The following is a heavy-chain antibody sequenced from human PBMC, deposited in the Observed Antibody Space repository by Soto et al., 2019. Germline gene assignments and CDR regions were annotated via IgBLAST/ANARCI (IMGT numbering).Heavy chain of an antibody. CDR3: AKGTERITIFGVVITYFDY. D-gene: IGHD3-3*01. V-gene: IGHV3-23*01. CDR2: ISGSGGST. Sequence: PGGSLRLSCAASGLTFSSYAMSWVRQAPGKGLEWVSAISGSGGSTYYADSVKGRFTISRDNSKNTLYLQMNSLRAEDTAVYYCAKGTERITIFGVVITYFDYWGQGTLVTVSS. CDR1: GLTFSSYA. J-gene: IGHJ4*02.